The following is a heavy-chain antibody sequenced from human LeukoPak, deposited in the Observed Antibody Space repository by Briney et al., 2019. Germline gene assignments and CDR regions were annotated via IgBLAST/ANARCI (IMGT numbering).Heavy chain of an antibody. CDR3: ARSEIVVVTAMDAFDI. D-gene: IGHD2-21*02. J-gene: IGHJ3*02. V-gene: IGHV1-69*13. CDR1: GGTFSSYA. CDR2: IIPIFGTA. Sequence: GASVKVSCKASGGTFSSYAISWVRQAPGQGLEWMGGIIPIFGTANYAQKFQGRVTITADESTSTAYMEPSSLRSEDTAVYYCARSEIVVVTAMDAFDIWGQETMVTVSS.